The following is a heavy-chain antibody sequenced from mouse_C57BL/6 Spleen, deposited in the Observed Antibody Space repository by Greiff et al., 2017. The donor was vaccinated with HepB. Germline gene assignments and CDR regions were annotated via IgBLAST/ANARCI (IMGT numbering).Heavy chain of an antibody. D-gene: IGHD1-1*01. Sequence: EVMLVESEGGLVQPGSSMKLSCTASGFTFSDYYMAWVRQVPEKGLEWVANINYDGSSTYYLDSLKSRFIISRDNAKNILYLQMSSLKSEDTATYYCARDKGLRRGYFDVWGTGTTVTVSS. CDR3: ARDKGLRRGYFDV. CDR1: GFTFSDYY. CDR2: INYDGSST. V-gene: IGHV5-16*01. J-gene: IGHJ1*03.